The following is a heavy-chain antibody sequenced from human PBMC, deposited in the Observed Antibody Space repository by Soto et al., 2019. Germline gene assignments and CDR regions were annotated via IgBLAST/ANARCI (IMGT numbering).Heavy chain of an antibody. CDR3: ARDSSSSGYYYGMDV. V-gene: IGHV1-18*01. D-gene: IGHD6-6*01. CDR2: VSGYSGHS. CDR1: IETLTTYG. J-gene: IGHJ6*02. Sequence: QVHLVQSGAEVKKPGASVKVSCKASIETLTTYGISWVRQAPGQGLEWMGWVSGYSGHSSSAQEFQDRVIMTTDTSTNTAYMELRSLTSDDSAVYFCARDSSSSGYYYGMDVWGQGTTVTVSS.